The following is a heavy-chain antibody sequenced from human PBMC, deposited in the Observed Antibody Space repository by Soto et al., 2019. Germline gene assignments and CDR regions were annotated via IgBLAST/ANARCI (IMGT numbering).Heavy chain of an antibody. V-gene: IGHV4-31*03. CDR3: ARGSYGSGSYYNVELGLDY. Sequence: SETLSLTCTVSGGSISSGGYYWSWIRQHPGKGLEWIGYIYYSGSTYYNPSLKRRATISVDTSKNQISLKLSSVTAADTAVYYCARGSYGSGSYYNVELGLDYWGQGTLVTVSS. CDR1: GGSISSGGYY. CDR2: IYYSGST. D-gene: IGHD3-10*01. J-gene: IGHJ4*02.